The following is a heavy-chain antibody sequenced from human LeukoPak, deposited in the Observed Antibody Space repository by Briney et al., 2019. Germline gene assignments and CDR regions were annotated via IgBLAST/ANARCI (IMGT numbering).Heavy chain of an antibody. CDR2: INHSGST. Sequence: SETLSHTCAVYGGSFSGYYWSWIRQPPGKGLEWLGEINHSGSTNYNPSLKSRVTISVDTSKNQFSLKLSSVTAADTAVYYCARRPKGLLWFGELSPYGMDVWGQGTTVTVSS. J-gene: IGHJ6*02. D-gene: IGHD3-10*01. V-gene: IGHV4-34*01. CDR1: GGSFSGYY. CDR3: ARRPKGLLWFGELSPYGMDV.